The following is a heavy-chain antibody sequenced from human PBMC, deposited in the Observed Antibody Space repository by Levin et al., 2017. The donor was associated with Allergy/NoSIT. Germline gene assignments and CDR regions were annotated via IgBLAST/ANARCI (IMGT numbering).Heavy chain of an antibody. CDR2: INHSGST. CDR1: GGSLSGYY. J-gene: IGHJ3*02. CDR3: ARAGHYDICAGYYKDDAFDI. Sequence: SETLSLTCAVDGGSLSGYYWSWIRQPPGKGLEWTGEINHSGSTKYNPSLKSRVTISVDTSKNQFSLKLNSVTAADTAVYYCARAGHYDICAGYYKDDAFDIWGQGTMVTVSS. V-gene: IGHV4-34*01. D-gene: IGHD3-9*01.